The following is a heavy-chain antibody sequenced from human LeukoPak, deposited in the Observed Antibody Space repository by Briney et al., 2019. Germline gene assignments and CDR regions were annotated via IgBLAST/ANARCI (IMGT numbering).Heavy chain of an antibody. V-gene: IGHV3-21*06. D-gene: IGHD3-22*01. CDR2: ISSSGSHT. CDR1: AFTFSGYS. J-gene: IGHJ4*02. CDR3: AKDRSSDYYWGFDY. Sequence: GGSLRLSCAASAFTFSGYSMNWVRQAPGKGLEWVSSISSSGSHTLYADSVKGRFTISRDNAKSSLYLQMNSLRAEDTAVYYCAKDRSSDYYWGFDYWGQGTLVTVSS.